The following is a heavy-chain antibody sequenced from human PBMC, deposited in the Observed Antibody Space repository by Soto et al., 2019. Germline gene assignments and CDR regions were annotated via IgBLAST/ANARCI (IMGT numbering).Heavy chain of an antibody. D-gene: IGHD3-10*01. V-gene: IGHV1-18*01. CDR2: ISAYNGNT. CDR1: GYTFTSYG. J-gene: IGHJ5*02. Sequence: QVQLVQSGAEVKKPGASVKVSCKASGYTFTSYGISWVRQAPGQGLEWMGWISAYNGNTNYAQKLQGRVTMTTDTSTNTPYVELRSLRSDDTAMYYCARDPTMVRGVRKINCFDPYGQGTLVTVCS. CDR3: ARDPTMVRGVRKINCFDP.